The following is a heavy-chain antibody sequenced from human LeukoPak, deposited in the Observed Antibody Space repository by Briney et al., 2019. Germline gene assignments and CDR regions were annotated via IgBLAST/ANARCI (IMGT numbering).Heavy chain of an antibody. CDR3: AKDRYCSGGSCYYDAFDI. Sequence: GGSLRLSCAASGFTFTDYYMSWIRQAPGKGLEWVSYISVSSSYTNYADSVKGRFTISRDNAKKSLYLQMNSLRAEDTAMYYCAKDRYCSGGSCYYDAFDIWGQGTMVTVSS. D-gene: IGHD2-15*01. CDR2: ISVSSSYT. CDR1: GFTFTDYY. J-gene: IGHJ3*02. V-gene: IGHV3-11*06.